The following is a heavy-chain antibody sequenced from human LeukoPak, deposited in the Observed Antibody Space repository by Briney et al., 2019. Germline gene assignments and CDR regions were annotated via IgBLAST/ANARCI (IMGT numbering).Heavy chain of an antibody. V-gene: IGHV3-30*18. Sequence: GESLRLSCAASGCTFSSYGIHWVRQAPGKGLEWVAVISYDGSNKYYADSVKGRFTISRDNSKDTLYLQMNSLRAEDTAVYYCAKDRLGALYYYDSSGYYRLDYWGQGTLVTVSS. CDR2: ISYDGSNK. D-gene: IGHD3-22*01. J-gene: IGHJ4*02. CDR3: AKDRLGALYYYDSSGYYRLDY. CDR1: GCTFSSYG.